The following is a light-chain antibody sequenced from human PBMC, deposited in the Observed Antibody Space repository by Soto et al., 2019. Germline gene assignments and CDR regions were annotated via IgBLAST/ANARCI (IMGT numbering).Light chain of an antibody. J-gene: IGLJ3*02. CDR3: AAWDDSLSGRV. CDR1: SSNIGSNY. CDR2: RNN. Sequence: CAGSSSNIGSNYVYWYQQLPGTAPKLLIYRNNQRPSGVPDRFSGSKSGTSASLAISGLRSEDEADYYCAAWDDSLSGRVFGGGTKLTVL. V-gene: IGLV1-47*01.